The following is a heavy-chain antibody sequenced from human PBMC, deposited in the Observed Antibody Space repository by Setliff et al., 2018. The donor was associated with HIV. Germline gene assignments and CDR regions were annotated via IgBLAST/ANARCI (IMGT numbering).Heavy chain of an antibody. J-gene: IGHJ4*02. CDR3: ARDNVQQLGGY. V-gene: IGHV1-69*10. D-gene: IGHD6-6*01. CDR2: IIPILGIA. CDR1: GGTFSSYA. Sequence: SVKVSCKASGGTFSSYAISWVRQAPGQGLEWMGGIIPILGIANYAQKFQGRVTITADKSTSTAYMELRSLRSDDTAVYYCARDNVQQLGGYWGQGTLVTVSS.